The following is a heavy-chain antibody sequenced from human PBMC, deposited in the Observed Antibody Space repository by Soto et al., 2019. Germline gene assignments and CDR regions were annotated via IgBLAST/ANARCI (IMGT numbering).Heavy chain of an antibody. V-gene: IGHV3-30-3*01. D-gene: IGHD6-19*01. CDR3: ARDAAVAGKGDRDYYGMDV. CDR2: ISYDGSNK. CDR1: GFTFSSYA. Sequence: QVQLVESGGGVVQPGRSLRLSCAASGFTFSSYAMHWVRQAPGKGLEWVAVISYDGSNKYYADSVKGRFTISRDNSKNMLYLQMNSLRAEDTAVYYCARDAAVAGKGDRDYYGMDVWGQGTTVTVSS. J-gene: IGHJ6*02.